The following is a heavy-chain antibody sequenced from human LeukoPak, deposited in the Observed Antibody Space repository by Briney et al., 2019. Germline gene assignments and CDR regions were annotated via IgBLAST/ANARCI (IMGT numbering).Heavy chain of an antibody. CDR2: ISSSSSYI. V-gene: IGHV3-21*01. Sequence: PGGSLRLSCAASGFTFSSYSMNWVRQAPGKGLEWVSSISSSSSYIYYADSVKGRFTISRDNAKNSLYLQMNSLRAEDTAVYYCARSQWLGDWFDPWAREPWSPSPQ. CDR3: ARSQWLGDWFDP. D-gene: IGHD6-19*01. CDR1: GFTFSSYS. J-gene: IGHJ5*02.